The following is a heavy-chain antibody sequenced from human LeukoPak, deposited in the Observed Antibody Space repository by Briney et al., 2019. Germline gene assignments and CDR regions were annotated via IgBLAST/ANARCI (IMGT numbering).Heavy chain of an antibody. Sequence: GRSLRLSCAASGFTFSSYGMHWVRQAPGKGLEWVAVIWYDGSNKYYADSVKGRFTISRDNSKNTLYLQMNSLRAEDTAVYYCAIPKIPRDGYNYRRFDYWGQGTLVTVSS. CDR2: IWYDGSNK. V-gene: IGHV3-33*01. CDR3: AIPKIPRDGYNYRRFDY. D-gene: IGHD5-24*01. CDR1: GFTFSSYG. J-gene: IGHJ4*02.